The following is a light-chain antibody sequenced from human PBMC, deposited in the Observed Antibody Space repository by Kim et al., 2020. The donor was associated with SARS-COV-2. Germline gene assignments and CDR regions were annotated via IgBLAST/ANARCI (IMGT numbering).Light chain of an antibody. CDR1: RSDVGGNNY. CDR3: SSYASSTTLGV. CDR2: DVS. V-gene: IGLV2-14*03. Sequence: QSFTISCAGPRSDVGGNNYVSWYQQHPGKAPKLMIYDVSKRPSGVSNRFSGSKSGNTASLTISGLQAEDEADYYCSSYASSTTLGVFGGGTKLTVL. J-gene: IGLJ2*01.